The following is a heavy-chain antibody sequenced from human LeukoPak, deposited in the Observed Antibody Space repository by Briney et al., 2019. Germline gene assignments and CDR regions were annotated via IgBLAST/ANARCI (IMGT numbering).Heavy chain of an antibody. D-gene: IGHD4-17*01. CDR1: GYTFTKYA. J-gene: IGHJ4*02. Sequence: GASVKVSCKTAGYTFTKYAMHWVRQAPGQRLEWMGWMNPNSGNTGYAQKFQGRVTMTRNTSISTAYMELSSLRSEDTAVYYCARGRDYGDYGYWGQGTLVTVSS. V-gene: IGHV1-8*01. CDR2: MNPNSGNT. CDR3: ARGRDYGDYGY.